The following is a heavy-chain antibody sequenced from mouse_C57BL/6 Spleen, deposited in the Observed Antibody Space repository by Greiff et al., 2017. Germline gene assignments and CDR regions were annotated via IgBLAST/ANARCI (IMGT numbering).Heavy chain of an antibody. CDR3: ARHYYGMDY. J-gene: IGHJ4*01. CDR2: ISNGGGST. CDR1: GFTFSDYY. Sequence: EVNVVESGGGLVQPGGSLKLSCAASGFTFSDYYMYWVRQTPEKRLEWVAYISNGGGSTYYPDTVKGRFTISRDNAKNTLYLQMSRLKSEDTAMYYCARHYYGMDYWGQGTSVTVSS. V-gene: IGHV5-12*01.